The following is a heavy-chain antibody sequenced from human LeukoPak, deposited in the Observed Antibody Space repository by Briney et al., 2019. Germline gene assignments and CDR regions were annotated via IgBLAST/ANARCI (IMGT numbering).Heavy chain of an antibody. CDR2: INQDGSEK. D-gene: IGHD6-13*01. V-gene: IGHV3-7*04. CDR1: GFTFSSYA. J-gene: IGHJ4*02. Sequence: PGRSLRLSCAASGFTFSSYAMHWVRQAPGKGLEWVANINQDGSEKYYMDSVKGRFTISRDNAKNSLYLQMSSLRAEDTAVYYCARGIAAAAADYWGQGTLVTVSS. CDR3: ARGIAAAAADY.